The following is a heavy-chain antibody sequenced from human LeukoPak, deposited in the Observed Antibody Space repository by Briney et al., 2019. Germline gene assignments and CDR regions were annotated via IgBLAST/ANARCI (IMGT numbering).Heavy chain of an antibody. J-gene: IGHJ4*02. V-gene: IGHV3-20*04. CDR3: SRGYSTRHFPFDS. CDR2: VNSNGRSA. CDR1: GFNFDDYG. D-gene: IGHD6-13*01. Sequence: GGSLRLSCAASGFNFDDYGMTWVRQIPGKGLEWVAGVNSNGRSAGYAASVRGRFTISRDNAKNSLYLEMDSLRLDDTAFYYCSRGYSTRHFPFDSWGQGILVTVSS.